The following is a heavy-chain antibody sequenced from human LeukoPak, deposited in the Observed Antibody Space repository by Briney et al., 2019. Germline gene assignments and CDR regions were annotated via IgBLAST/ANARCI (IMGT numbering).Heavy chain of an antibody. CDR2: ISAYNGNT. CDR3: ARYSGYDWVYARY. Sequence: ASVKVSCKASGYTLTGYYMHWVRQAPGQGLEWMGWISAYNGNTNYEQKLQGRVTMTTDTSTSTAYVELRSLRSDDTAVYYCARYSGYDWVYARYWGQGRLVTVSS. V-gene: IGHV1-18*04. D-gene: IGHD5-12*01. J-gene: IGHJ4*02. CDR1: GYTLTGYY.